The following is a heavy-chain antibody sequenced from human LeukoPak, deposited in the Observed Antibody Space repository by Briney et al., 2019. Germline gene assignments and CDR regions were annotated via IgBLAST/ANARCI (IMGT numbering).Heavy chain of an antibody. Sequence: SETLSLTCTVSGGSISSYYWSWIRQPPGKGLEWIGYIYYSGSTNYNPSLKSRVTISVDTSKNQFPLKLSSVTAADTAVYYCARDEEPPGQLGYFQHWGQGTLVTVSS. CDR2: IYYSGST. D-gene: IGHD1-1*01. J-gene: IGHJ1*01. V-gene: IGHV4-59*01. CDR3: ARDEEPPGQLGYFQH. CDR1: GGSISSYY.